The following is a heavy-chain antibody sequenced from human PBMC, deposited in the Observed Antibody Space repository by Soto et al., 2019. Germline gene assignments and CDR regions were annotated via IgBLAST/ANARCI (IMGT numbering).Heavy chain of an antibody. CDR1: GFTFSSYT. V-gene: IGHV3-30*03. D-gene: IGHD1-1*01. CDR3: ARGGVSSTDYTWNYGTYFDY. CDR2: ISYDGNNK. Sequence: GGSLRLSCAASGFTFSSYTMHWVRQAPGEGLEWVAVISYDGNNKFYADSVKGRFTISRDSSSQTLYLQMNSLRPDDTAMYYCARGGVSSTDYTWNYGTYFDYWGPVALVTVSS. J-gene: IGHJ4*01.